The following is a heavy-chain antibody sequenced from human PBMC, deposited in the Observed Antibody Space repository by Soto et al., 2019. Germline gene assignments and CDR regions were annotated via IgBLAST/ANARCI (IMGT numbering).Heavy chain of an antibody. Sequence: QVQLVQSGAEVKKPGASVKVSCKASGYTFTSYGISWVRQAPGQGLEWMGWISAYNGNTNYAQKFQGRVTMTTDTSTTTAYMELRSLRSDDTAVYYCARNGSCTGYCSGGSCYLDYWGQGTLVTVSS. V-gene: IGHV1-18*01. J-gene: IGHJ4*02. D-gene: IGHD2-15*01. CDR1: GYTFTSYG. CDR2: ISAYNGNT. CDR3: ARNGSCTGYCSGGSCYLDY.